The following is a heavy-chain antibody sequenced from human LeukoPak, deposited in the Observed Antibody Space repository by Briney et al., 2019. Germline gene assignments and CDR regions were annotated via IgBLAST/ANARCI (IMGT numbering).Heavy chain of an antibody. CDR2: IWYDGSNK. CDR1: GFTFSSYG. Sequence: GGSLRLSCAASGFTFSSYGMHWVRQAPGKGLEWVAVIWYDGSNKYYADSVKGRFTISRDNPKNTLYLQMNSLRAEDTAVYYCARYYDGSGYMWFDPWGQGTLVTVSS. D-gene: IGHD3-22*01. J-gene: IGHJ5*02. CDR3: ARYYDGSGYMWFDP. V-gene: IGHV3-33*01.